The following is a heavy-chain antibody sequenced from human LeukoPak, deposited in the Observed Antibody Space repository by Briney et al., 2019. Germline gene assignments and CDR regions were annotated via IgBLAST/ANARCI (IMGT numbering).Heavy chain of an antibody. J-gene: IGHJ5*02. D-gene: IGHD2-21*01. Sequence: PGGSLRLSCAASGFTFSSYGMSWVRQAPGKGLEWVSGISGSGGSTYYADSVKGRFTISRDNAKNTLYLQMNSLRAEDTAVYYCARVTRSHYSPWGQGTLVTVSS. CDR3: ARVTRSHYSP. CDR2: ISGSGGST. CDR1: GFTFSSYG. V-gene: IGHV3-23*01.